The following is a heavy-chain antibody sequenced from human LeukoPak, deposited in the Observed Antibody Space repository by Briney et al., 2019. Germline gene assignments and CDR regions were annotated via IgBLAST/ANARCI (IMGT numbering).Heavy chain of an antibody. V-gene: IGHV1-69*13. CDR2: IIPYFGTS. J-gene: IGHJ4*02. D-gene: IGHD3-10*01. CDR1: GVTFSRLV. Sequence: SVKVSCKASGVTFSRLVVSWVRQAPGQGLEWMGQIIPYFGTSNYAQNFQGRVTLTADEATNTAYMELNRLRSDDAAVYYCTRDAGDYGGSGSYPDYWGQGTLVTVST. CDR3: TRDAGDYGGSGSYPDY.